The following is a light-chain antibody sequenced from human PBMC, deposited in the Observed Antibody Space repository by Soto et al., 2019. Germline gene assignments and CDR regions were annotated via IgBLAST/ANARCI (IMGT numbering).Light chain of an antibody. CDR3: QVWNSSSDHYV. CDR1: NIGTES. CDR2: NDK. V-gene: IGLV3-21*02. J-gene: IGLJ1*01. Sequence: LTQLLSVSVAPGQTARITCGGYNIGTESVHWYQQKPGQAPVMVVYNDKDRPSGIPKRFSGSNSGNTATLTISRVEAGDEADYYCQVWNSSSDHYVFGSGTKVTVL.